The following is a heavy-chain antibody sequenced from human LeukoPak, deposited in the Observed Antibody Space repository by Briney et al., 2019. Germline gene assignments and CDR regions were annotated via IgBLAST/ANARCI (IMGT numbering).Heavy chain of an antibody. CDR3: ARGYSSLSY. CDR2: ISSSSSYI. CDR1: GFTFSNYY. Sequence: GGSLRLSCVASGFTFSNYYMHWVRQAPGKGLEWVSSISSSSSYIYYADSVKGRFTISRDNAKNSLYLQMNSLRAEDTAVYYCARGYSSLSYWGQGTLVTVSS. V-gene: IGHV3-21*01. D-gene: IGHD6-13*01. J-gene: IGHJ4*02.